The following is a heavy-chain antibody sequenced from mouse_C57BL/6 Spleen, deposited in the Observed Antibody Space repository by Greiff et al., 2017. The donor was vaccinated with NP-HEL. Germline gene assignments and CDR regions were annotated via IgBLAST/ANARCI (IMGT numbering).Heavy chain of an antibody. CDR2: ISDGGSYT. J-gene: IGHJ4*01. CDR3: ARDQRLRAMDY. V-gene: IGHV5-4*01. D-gene: IGHD2-4*01. CDR1: GFTFSSYA. Sequence: EVMLVESGGGLVKPGGSLKLSCAASGFTFSSYAMSWVRQTPEKRLEWVATISDGGSYTYYPDNVKGRFTISRDNAKNNLYLQMSHLKSEDTAMYYCARDQRLRAMDYWGQGTSVTVSS.